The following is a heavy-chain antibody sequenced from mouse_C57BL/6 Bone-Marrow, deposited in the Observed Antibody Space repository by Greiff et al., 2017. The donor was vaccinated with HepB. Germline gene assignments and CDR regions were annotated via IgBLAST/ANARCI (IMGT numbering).Heavy chain of an antibody. Sequence: EVQLVESGGGLVQPGGSLKLSCAASGFTFSDYYMYWVRQTPEKRLEWVAYISNGGGSTYYPDTVKGRFTISRDNAKNTLYLQMSRLKSEDTAMYYCARHGYYGSSPYAMDYWGQGTPVTVSS. J-gene: IGHJ4*01. V-gene: IGHV5-12*01. CDR3: ARHGYYGSSPYAMDY. D-gene: IGHD1-1*01. CDR2: ISNGGGST. CDR1: GFTFSDYY.